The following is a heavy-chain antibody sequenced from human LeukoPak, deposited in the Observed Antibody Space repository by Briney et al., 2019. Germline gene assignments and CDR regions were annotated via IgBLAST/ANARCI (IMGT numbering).Heavy chain of an antibody. CDR3: ASPSGVSTR. V-gene: IGHV4-4*02. D-gene: IGHD2-15*01. Sequence: SETLSLTCAVSGASISSGSWWSWVRQPPGKGLEWIGDIFHSGITNYNPSLKSRVTISIDKSKNQFSLKLTSVTAADTAVYYCASPSGVSTRWGQGSLVTGSS. CDR2: IFHSGIT. CDR1: GASISSGSW. J-gene: IGHJ4*02.